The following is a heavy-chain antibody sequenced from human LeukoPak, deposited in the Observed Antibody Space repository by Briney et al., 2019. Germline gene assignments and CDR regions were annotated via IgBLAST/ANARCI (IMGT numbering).Heavy chain of an antibody. CDR2: INPNSGGT. CDR1: GYTFTSYD. Sequence: GASVKVSCKASGYTFTSYDINWVRQAPGQGLEWMGWINPNSGGTNYAQKFQGRVTMTRDTSISTAYMELSRLRSDDTAVYYCARVQKYYYDSSGYSGWFDPWGQGTLVTVSS. J-gene: IGHJ5*02. D-gene: IGHD3-22*01. V-gene: IGHV1-2*02. CDR3: ARVQKYYYDSSGYSGWFDP.